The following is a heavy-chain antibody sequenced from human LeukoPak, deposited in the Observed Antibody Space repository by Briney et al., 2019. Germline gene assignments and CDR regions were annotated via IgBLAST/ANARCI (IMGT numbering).Heavy chain of an antibody. Sequence: TGGSLRLSCAASGFTFSSYWMSWVRPAPGKGLEWVANIKQDGSEKYYVDSVKGRFTISRDNAKNSLYLQMNSLRAEDTAVYYCAREGGSGSYRGYYYYYGMDVWGQGTTVTVSS. CDR1: GFTFSSYW. CDR2: IKQDGSEK. J-gene: IGHJ6*02. V-gene: IGHV3-7*01. CDR3: AREGGSGSYRGYYYYYGMDV. D-gene: IGHD3-10*01.